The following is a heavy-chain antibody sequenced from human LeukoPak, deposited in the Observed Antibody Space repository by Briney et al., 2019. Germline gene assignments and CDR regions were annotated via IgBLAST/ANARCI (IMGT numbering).Heavy chain of an antibody. D-gene: IGHD2-2*01. Sequence: GGSLRLSCAASGFTFSSYGMHWVCQAPGKGLEWVAFIRYDGSNKYYADSVKGRFTISRDNSKNTLYLQMNSLRAEDTAVYYCAKDGLVVVPAAPLGWFDPWGLGTLVTVSS. CDR3: AKDGLVVVPAAPLGWFDP. J-gene: IGHJ5*02. CDR1: GFTFSSYG. CDR2: IRYDGSNK. V-gene: IGHV3-30*02.